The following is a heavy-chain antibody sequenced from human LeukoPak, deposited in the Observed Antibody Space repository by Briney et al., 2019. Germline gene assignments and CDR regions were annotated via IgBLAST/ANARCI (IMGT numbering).Heavy chain of an antibody. D-gene: IGHD6-25*01. J-gene: IGHJ5*02. CDR3: AKDYPGIAASPNWFGP. Sequence: PGGSLRLSCAASGFTFSSYAMSWVRQAPGKGLEWVSAISGSGGSTYYADSEKGRFTISRDNSKNTLYLQMNSLRAEDTAVYYCAKDYPGIAASPNWFGPWGQGTLVTVSS. CDR1: GFTFSSYA. V-gene: IGHV3-23*01. CDR2: ISGSGGST.